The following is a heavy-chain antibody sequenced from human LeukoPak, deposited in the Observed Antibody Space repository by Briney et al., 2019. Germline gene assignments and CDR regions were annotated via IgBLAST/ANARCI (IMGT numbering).Heavy chain of an antibody. CDR2: MNPNSGNT. V-gene: IGHV1-8*01. CDR1: GYTFTSYD. CDR3: ARAARYCSGGSCYPAGY. J-gene: IGHJ4*02. D-gene: IGHD2-15*01. Sequence: ASVKVSRKASGYTFTSYDINWVRQATGQGLEWMGWMNPNSGNTGYAQKFQGRVTMTRNTSISTAYMELSSLRSEDTAVYYCARAARYCSGGSCYPAGYWGQGTLVTVSS.